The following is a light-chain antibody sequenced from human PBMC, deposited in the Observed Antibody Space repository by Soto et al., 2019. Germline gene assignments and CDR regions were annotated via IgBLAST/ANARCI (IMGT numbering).Light chain of an antibody. CDR3: QQYGSSPRT. Sequence: PGERPTLSCRASRSVSSSYLAWYQQKPGQAPRLLIYGASSRATGIPDRFSGSGSGTDFTLTISRLEPEDFAVYYCQQYGSSPRTFGPGTKVDIK. CDR1: RSVSSSY. J-gene: IGKJ3*01. V-gene: IGKV3-20*01. CDR2: GAS.